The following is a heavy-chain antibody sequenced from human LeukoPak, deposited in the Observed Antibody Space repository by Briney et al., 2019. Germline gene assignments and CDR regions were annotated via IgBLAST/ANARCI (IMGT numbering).Heavy chain of an antibody. D-gene: IGHD5-24*01. CDR1: GYSFTSYW. V-gene: IGHV5-51*01. CDR2: IYPGDSDT. J-gene: IGHJ3*02. Sequence: GESLKISCKGSGYSFTSYWIGWVRQMPGKGLEWMGIIYPGDSDTRYSPSFQGQVTISADKSISTAYLQWSSLKASDTAMYYCARRISLEMATTLLGDAFDIWGQGTMVTVPS. CDR3: ARRISLEMATTLLGDAFDI.